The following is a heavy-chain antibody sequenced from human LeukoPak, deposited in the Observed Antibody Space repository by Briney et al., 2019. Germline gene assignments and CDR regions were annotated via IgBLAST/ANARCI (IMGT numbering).Heavy chain of an antibody. D-gene: IGHD4-17*01. CDR3: ARGRGDYEGLDY. CDR2: IYTSGST. J-gene: IGHJ4*02. CDR1: GGSISSGSYY. V-gene: IGHV4-61*02. Sequence: SETLSLTCTVSGGSISSGSYYWSWIRQPAGKGLEWIGRIYTSGSTNYNPSLKSRVTISVDTSKNQFSLKLSSVTAADTAVYYCARGRGDYEGLDYWGQGTLVTVSS.